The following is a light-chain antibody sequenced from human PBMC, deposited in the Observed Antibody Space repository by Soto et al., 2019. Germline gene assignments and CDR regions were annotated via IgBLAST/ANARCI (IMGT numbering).Light chain of an antibody. CDR3: ATWDDSLNGPV. CDR1: SSNIGSNA. CDR2: LNN. J-gene: IGLJ2*01. V-gene: IGLV1-44*01. Sequence: QSVLTQPPSASGTPRQRVTISCSGSSSNIGSNAVNWYQHLPGTAPKLLIYLNNQWPSGVPDRFSGSKSGTSASLAISGLQSVDEAVYYCATWDDSLNGPVFGGGTKLTVL.